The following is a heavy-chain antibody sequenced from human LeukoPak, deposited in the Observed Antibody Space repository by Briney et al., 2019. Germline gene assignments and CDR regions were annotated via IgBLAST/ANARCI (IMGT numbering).Heavy chain of an antibody. CDR1: GGSFSGYY. J-gene: IGHJ4*02. V-gene: IGHV4-34*01. CDR3: ARGYYGPLDY. D-gene: IGHD3-10*01. Sequence: SETLSLTCAVHGGSFSGYYWSWIRQPPGKGLEWIGEINHSGSTNYNPSLKSRVTISVDTSKNQFSLKLSSVTAVDTAGYYCARGYYGPLDYWGQGTLVSDSS. CDR2: INHSGST.